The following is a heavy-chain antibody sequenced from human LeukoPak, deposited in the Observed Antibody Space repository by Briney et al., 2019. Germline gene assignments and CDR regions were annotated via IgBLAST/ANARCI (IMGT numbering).Heavy chain of an antibody. J-gene: IGHJ4*02. CDR2: IKQDGSEK. Sequence: PGGSLRLSCAASGFTFSSYWMSWVRQAPGKGLEWVANIKQDGSEKYYVDSVKGRFTISRDNAKNSLYLQMNSLRAEDTAVYYCARDSEGYFDWLPYLIDYWGQGTLVTVSS. CDR3: ARDSEGYFDWLPYLIDY. CDR1: GFTFSSYW. D-gene: IGHD3-9*01. V-gene: IGHV3-7*01.